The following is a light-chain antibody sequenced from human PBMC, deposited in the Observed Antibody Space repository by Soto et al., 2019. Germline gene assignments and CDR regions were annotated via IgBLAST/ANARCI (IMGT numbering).Light chain of an antibody. Sequence: IQLTQSPSSLSASVGDRVTITCRASQGISSYLAWYQQKAGKAPKLLIYAASTLQSGVPSRFSGSGSGTDFTLTISSLQPEDFATYYCQQLNRYPMYTFGQGTKLEIK. CDR1: QGISSY. J-gene: IGKJ2*01. CDR3: QQLNRYPMYT. V-gene: IGKV1-9*01. CDR2: AAS.